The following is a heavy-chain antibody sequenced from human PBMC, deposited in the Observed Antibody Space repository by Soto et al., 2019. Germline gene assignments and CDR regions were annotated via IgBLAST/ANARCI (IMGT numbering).Heavy chain of an antibody. Sequence: GGSLRLSCAASGFTFSSYAMSWVRQAPGKGLEWVSAISGSGGSTYYADSVKGRFTISRDNSKNTLYQQMNSLRAEDTAVYYGAKSGAGVYYYYYGMDVWGQGTTVTVSS. CDR1: GFTFSSYA. D-gene: IGHD1-26*01. CDR3: AKSGAGVYYYYYGMDV. CDR2: ISGSGGST. J-gene: IGHJ6*02. V-gene: IGHV3-23*01.